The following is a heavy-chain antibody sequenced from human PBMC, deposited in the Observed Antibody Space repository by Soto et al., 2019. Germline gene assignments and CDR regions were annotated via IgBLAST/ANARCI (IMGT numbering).Heavy chain of an antibody. V-gene: IGHV3-15*01. CDR1: GFTFSNAW. Sequence: EVQLVESGGGLVKPGGSLRLSCAASGFTFSNAWMMWVRQSPGKGLEWVGRIKSNTDGGTTDYAAPVKGRFTISRDDSKNTLYLQMSGRKTEDTAVYYCTTRFDPWGQGTLVTVSS. CDR3: TTRFDP. CDR2: IKSNTDGGTT. J-gene: IGHJ5*02.